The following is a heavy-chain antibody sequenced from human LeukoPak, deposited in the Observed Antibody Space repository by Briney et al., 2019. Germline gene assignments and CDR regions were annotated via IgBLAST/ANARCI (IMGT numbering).Heavy chain of an antibody. CDR2: IIPIFGTA. CDR3: ARDHRDYYDSSGYHMKNYYYYGMDV. J-gene: IGHJ6*02. CDR1: GGTFSSYA. D-gene: IGHD3-22*01. Sequence: GASVKVSCKASGGTFSSYAISWVRQAPGQGLEWMRGIIPIFGTANYAQKFQGRVTITADESTSTAYMELSSLRSEDTAVYYCARDHRDYYDSSGYHMKNYYYYGMDVWGQGTTVTVSS. V-gene: IGHV1-69*01.